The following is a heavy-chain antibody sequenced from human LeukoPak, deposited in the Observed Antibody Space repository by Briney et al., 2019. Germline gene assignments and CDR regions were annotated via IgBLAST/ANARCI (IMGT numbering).Heavy chain of an antibody. CDR3: ARAGKWELLDAFDI. D-gene: IGHD1-26*01. CDR2: IYSGGST. V-gene: IGHV3-53*01. J-gene: IGHJ3*02. CDR1: GFTVSSNY. Sequence: GGSLRLSCAASGFTVSSNYMSWVRQAPGKGLEWVSVIYSGGSTYYADSVKGRFTISRDNSKNTLYLQMNSLRAEDTAVYYCARAGKWELLDAFDIWGQGTMVTVSS.